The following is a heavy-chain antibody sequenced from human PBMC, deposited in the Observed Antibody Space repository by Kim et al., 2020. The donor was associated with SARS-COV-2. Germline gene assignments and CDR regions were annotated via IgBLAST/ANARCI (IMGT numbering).Heavy chain of an antibody. J-gene: IGHJ6*02. CDR3: ARHYYDSSGDLYYYYGMDV. Sequence: GGSLRLSCAASGFTFSSYAMHWVRQAPGKGLEWVAVISYDGSNKYYADSVKGRFTISRDNSKNTLYLQMNSLSAEDTAVYYCARHYYDSSGDLYYYYGMDVWGQGTTVIVSS. D-gene: IGHD3-22*01. CDR1: GFTFSSYA. CDR2: ISYDGSNK. V-gene: IGHV3-30*04.